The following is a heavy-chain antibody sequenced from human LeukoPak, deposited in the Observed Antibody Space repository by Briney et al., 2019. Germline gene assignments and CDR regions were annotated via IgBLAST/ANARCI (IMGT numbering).Heavy chain of an antibody. Sequence: GGSLRLSCAASGFSLSGYWMHWVRQAPGKGLVWDSRISPEGSGTTYADSVKGRFTISRDTAKNTVYLQMNSLRDEDAAVYHCTRVQAGRSGLMDVWGRGTTVTVSS. V-gene: IGHV3-74*03. CDR2: ISPEGSGT. D-gene: IGHD2-8*02. CDR1: GFSLSGYW. J-gene: IGHJ6*02. CDR3: TRVQAGRSGLMDV.